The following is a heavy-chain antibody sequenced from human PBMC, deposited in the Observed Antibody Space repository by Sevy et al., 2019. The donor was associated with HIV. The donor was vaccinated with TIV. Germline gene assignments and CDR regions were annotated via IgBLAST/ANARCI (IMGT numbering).Heavy chain of an antibody. V-gene: IGHV3-23*01. CDR2: FSFGGGAI. J-gene: IGHJ4*02. CDR3: AREGCTKPHDY. Sequence: GGSLRLSCAASGFTFSKYSMSWVRQPPGKGLEWVSTFSFGGGAINYADSVKGRFTISRDNSKSSVYLQMNNLRTEDTGVYYCAREGCTKPHDYWGQGTLVTVSS. D-gene: IGHD2-8*01. CDR1: GFTFSKYS.